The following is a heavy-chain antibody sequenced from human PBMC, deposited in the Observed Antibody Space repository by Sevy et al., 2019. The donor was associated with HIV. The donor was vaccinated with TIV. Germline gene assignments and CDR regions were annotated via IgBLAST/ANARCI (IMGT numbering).Heavy chain of an antibody. D-gene: IGHD6-19*01. J-gene: IGHJ1*01. CDR1: GFTFDDYA. V-gene: IGHV3-9*01. CDR3: AKDRGSGSGTSAEYFHH. Sequence: CLRLSCAASGFTFDDYAMHWVRQAPGKGLERVSGISWNSAFIGYADSVKGRLTISRDNAKNSLYLQMNSLKPEDTAFYYCAKDRGSGSGTSAEYFHHWGQGTLVIVSS. CDR2: ISWNSAFI.